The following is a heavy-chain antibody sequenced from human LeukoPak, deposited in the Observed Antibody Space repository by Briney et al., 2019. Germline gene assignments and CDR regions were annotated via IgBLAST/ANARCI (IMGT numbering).Heavy chain of an antibody. V-gene: IGHV3-7*04. CDR3: ARDSSRDSGSSNDC. Sequence: PGGSLRLSCAPSGFTFSSYWMTWFRQAPGKRLEWVAHINEDGSGKYYVDSVKGRFTISRDNAKNSLNLQMITLRAEDTAVYYCARDSSRDSGSSNDCWGQGTLVTVSS. CDR2: INEDGSGK. D-gene: IGHD3-10*01. J-gene: IGHJ4*02. CDR1: GFTFSSYW.